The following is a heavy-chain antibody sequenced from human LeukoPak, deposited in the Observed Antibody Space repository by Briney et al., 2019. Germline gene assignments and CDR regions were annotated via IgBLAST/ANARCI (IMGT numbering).Heavy chain of an antibody. J-gene: IGHJ4*02. CDR3: TTGYSSGWYNEGNY. Sequence: QPGGSLRLSCVASGFTFSRYWMSWVRQAPGKGLEWVAKIKQDGSGQYYLDSVKGRFTISRGNAKNSLYLQMNSLRAEDTAVYFCTTGYSSGWYNEGNYWGQGTMVTVSS. CDR1: GFTFSRYW. D-gene: IGHD6-19*01. V-gene: IGHV3-7*01. CDR2: IKQDGSGQ.